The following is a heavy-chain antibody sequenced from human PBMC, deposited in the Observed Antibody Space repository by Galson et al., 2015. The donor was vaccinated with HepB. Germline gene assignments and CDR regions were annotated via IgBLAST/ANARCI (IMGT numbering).Heavy chain of an antibody. J-gene: IGHJ6*03. V-gene: IGHV3-33*01. Sequence: SLRLSCAASGFTFSSYGMHWVRQAPGKGLEWVAVIWYDGSNKYYADSAKGRFTISRDNSKNTLYLQMNSQRGEGTAVYYCAGDPPPAGTYYYYYYMDVGGKGTPVTVSS. CDR2: IWYDGSNK. CDR3: AGDPPPAGTYYYYYYMDV. D-gene: IGHD6-19*01. CDR1: GFTFSSYG.